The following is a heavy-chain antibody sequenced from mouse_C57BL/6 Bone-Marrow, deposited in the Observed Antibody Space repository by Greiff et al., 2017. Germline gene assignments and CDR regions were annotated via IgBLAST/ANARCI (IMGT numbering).Heavy chain of an antibody. J-gene: IGHJ2*01. V-gene: IGHV14-4*01. CDR2: IDPETGDT. Sequence: VQLKQSGAELVRPGASVKLSCTASGFNIKDYYMHWVKQRPEQGLEWIGRIDPETGDTEYASKFQGKATITADTSSNTAYLQLSSLTSEDTAVTYCTTRYGNFFDYWGQGTTLTVSS. CDR1: GFNIKDYY. D-gene: IGHD2-1*01. CDR3: TTRYGNFFDY.